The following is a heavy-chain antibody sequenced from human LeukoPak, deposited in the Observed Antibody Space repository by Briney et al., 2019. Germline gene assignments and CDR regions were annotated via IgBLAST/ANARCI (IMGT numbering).Heavy chain of an antibody. CDR3: ARDLDGDHPFDY. V-gene: IGHV4-39*07. Sequence: SETLSLTCTVSGGSISSISYYWGWIRQPPGKGLEWIGSIYYSGSTYYNPSLKSRVTISVDTSKNQFSLKLNSVTAADTAVYYCARDLDGDHPFDYWGQGTLVTVSS. CDR2: IYYSGST. J-gene: IGHJ4*02. D-gene: IGHD4-17*01. CDR1: GGSISSISYY.